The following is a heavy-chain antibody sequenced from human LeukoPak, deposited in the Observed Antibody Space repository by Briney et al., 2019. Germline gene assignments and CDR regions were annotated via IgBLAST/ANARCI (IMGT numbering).Heavy chain of an antibody. D-gene: IGHD3-10*01. CDR3: ALHPGGDDEVLDY. Sequence: GGSLRLSCAASGFTFSSYGMHWVRQAPGKGLEWVAVIWYDGSNKYYADSVKGRFTISRDNSKSTLYLQMNSLRAEDTAVYYCALHPGGDDEVLDYWGQGTLVTVSS. CDR1: GFTFSSYG. J-gene: IGHJ4*02. V-gene: IGHV3-33*01. CDR2: IWYDGSNK.